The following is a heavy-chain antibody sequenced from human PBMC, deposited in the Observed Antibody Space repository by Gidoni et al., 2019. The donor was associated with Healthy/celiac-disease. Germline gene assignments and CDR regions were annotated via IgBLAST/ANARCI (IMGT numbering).Heavy chain of an antibody. D-gene: IGHD6-19*01. V-gene: IGHV3-30-3*01. J-gene: IGHJ6*02. CDR2: ISYDGSNK. CDR3: ARVRIVRATAVAGTPYGMDV. CDR1: GFTFSSYA. Sequence: QVQLVESGGGVVQPGRSLRLSCAASGFTFSSYAMHWVRQAPGKELEWVAVISYDGSNKYYADSVKGRFTISRDNSKNTLYLQMNSLRAEDTAVYYCARVRIVRATAVAGTPYGMDVWGQGTTVTVSS.